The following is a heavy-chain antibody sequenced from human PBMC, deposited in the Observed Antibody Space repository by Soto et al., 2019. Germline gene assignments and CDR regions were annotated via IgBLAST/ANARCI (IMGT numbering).Heavy chain of an antibody. J-gene: IGHJ4*02. V-gene: IGHV3-23*01. D-gene: IGHD5-18*01. CDR3: AKVTRWIQLWNFDY. Sequence: SGGSLRLSCEASGFTFSSFAMTWVRQPPGKGLEWVSAISGSGGSTYYADSVKGRFTISRDNSKNTLYLQMNSLRAEDTAVYYCAKVTRWIQLWNFDYWGQGTLVTVSS. CDR2: ISGSGGST. CDR1: GFTFSSFA.